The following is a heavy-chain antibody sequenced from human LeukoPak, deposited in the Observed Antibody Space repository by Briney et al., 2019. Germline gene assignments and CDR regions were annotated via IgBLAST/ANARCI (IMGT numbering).Heavy chain of an antibody. CDR3: ASIGGSGWWDYFDY. Sequence: SETLSLTCTVSGGSISSGSYYWSWIRQPAGKGLEWIGRIYTSGSTNYNPSLKSRVTISVDTSKNQFSLKLSSVTAADTAVYYCASIGGSGWWDYFDYWGQGTLVTVSS. CDR2: IYTSGST. D-gene: IGHD6-19*01. J-gene: IGHJ4*02. CDR1: GGSISSGSYY. V-gene: IGHV4-61*02.